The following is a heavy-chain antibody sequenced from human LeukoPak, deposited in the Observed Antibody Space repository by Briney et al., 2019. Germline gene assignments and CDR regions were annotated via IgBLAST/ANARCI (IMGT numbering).Heavy chain of an antibody. CDR2: IYYSGST. J-gene: IGHJ4*02. V-gene: IGHV4-31*03. D-gene: IGHD7-27*01. CDR1: GGSISSGGYY. CDR3: ARWGRSSFDY. Sequence: PQTLSLTCTVSGGSISSGGYYWSWIRQHPGKGLEWIGYIYYSGSTYYNPSLKSRVTISVDTSKNQFSLKLSSVAAADTAVYYCARWGRSSFDYWGQGTLVTVSS.